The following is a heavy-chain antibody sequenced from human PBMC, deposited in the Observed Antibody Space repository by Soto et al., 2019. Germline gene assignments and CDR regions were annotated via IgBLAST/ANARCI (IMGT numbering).Heavy chain of an antibody. D-gene: IGHD3-9*01. CDR1: GFTFSSYS. CDR3: ARVPLPRRRYFDWLTGYYYGMDV. Sequence: KPGGSLRLSCAASGFTFSSYSMNWVRQAPGKGLEWVSSISSSSSYIYYADSVKGRFTISRDNAKNSLYLQMNSLRAEDTAVYYCARVPLPRRRYFDWLTGYYYGMDVCGQGPTVTVYS. J-gene: IGHJ6*02. CDR2: ISSSSSYI. V-gene: IGHV3-21*01.